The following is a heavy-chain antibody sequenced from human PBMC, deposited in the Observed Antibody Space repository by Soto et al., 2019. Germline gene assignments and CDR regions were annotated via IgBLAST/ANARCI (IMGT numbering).Heavy chain of an antibody. Sequence: QLQLQESGPGLVKPSETLSLTCTVSGGSISSSSYYWGWIRQPPGKGLEWIGSIYYSGSTYYNPSLKSRVTISVDTSKNQFSLKLSSVTAADTAVYYCARHVRSVLGWKSRGLFDYWGQGTLVTVSS. CDR3: ARHVRSVLGWKSRGLFDY. V-gene: IGHV4-39*01. D-gene: IGHD2-8*02. CDR1: GGSISSSSYY. J-gene: IGHJ4*02. CDR2: IYYSGST.